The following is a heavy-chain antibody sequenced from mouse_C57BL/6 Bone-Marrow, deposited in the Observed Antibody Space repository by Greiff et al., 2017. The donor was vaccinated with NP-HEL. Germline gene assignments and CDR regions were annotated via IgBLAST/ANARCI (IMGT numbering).Heavy chain of an antibody. V-gene: IGHV1-69*01. CDR1: VYTFTSYW. Sequence: QVQLQQPGAELVMPGASVKLSCKASVYTFTSYWMHWVKQRPGQGLEWIGEIDPSDSYTNYNQKFKGKSTLTVDKSSSTAYMQLSSLTSEDSAVYYCARGGYYVYAMDYWGQGTSVTVSS. CDR3: ARGGYYVYAMDY. J-gene: IGHJ4*01. D-gene: IGHD2-3*01. CDR2: IDPSDSYT.